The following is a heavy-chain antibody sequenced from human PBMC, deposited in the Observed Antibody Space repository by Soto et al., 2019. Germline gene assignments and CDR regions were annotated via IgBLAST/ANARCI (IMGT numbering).Heavy chain of an antibody. D-gene: IGHD6-19*01. CDR1: GFTFSSYW. CDR2: IKQDGSEK. J-gene: IGHJ4*02. CDR3: ASAQLAVAGTFDY. V-gene: IGHV3-7*03. Sequence: GGSLRLSCAASGFTFSSYWMSWVRQAPGKGLEWVANIKQDGSEKYYVDSVKGRFTISRDSAKNSLYLQMNSLRAEDTAVYYCASAQLAVAGTFDYWGQGTLVTVSS.